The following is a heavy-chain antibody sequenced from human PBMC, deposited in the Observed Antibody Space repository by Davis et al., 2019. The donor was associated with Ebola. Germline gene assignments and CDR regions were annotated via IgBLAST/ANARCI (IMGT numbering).Heavy chain of an antibody. CDR1: GFTFSSYA. V-gene: IGHV3-23*01. D-gene: IGHD3-3*01. CDR2: ISGSGGST. CDR3: AKGDDFWSGYSPSYYYYMDV. Sequence: PGGSLRLSCAASGFTFSSYAMSWVRQAPGKGLEWVSAISGSGGSTYYADSVKGRFAISRDHSKNTLYLQMNSLRAEDTAVYYCAKGDDFWSGYSPSYYYYMDVWGKGTTVTVSS. J-gene: IGHJ6*03.